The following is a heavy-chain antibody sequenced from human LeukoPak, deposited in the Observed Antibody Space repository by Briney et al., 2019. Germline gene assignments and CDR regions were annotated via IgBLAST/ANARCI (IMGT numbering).Heavy chain of an antibody. Sequence: GESMRISSKGSGYSITSYLISWVRQIPGKGLEWMGRIDPSDSYTNYRPSFQGHVTISADKSISTAYLQWSSLKASDTAMYYCASHGYSSSWSFDYWGQGTLVTVSS. D-gene: IGHD6-13*01. J-gene: IGHJ4*02. CDR1: GYSITSYL. V-gene: IGHV5-10-1*01. CDR2: IDPSDSYT. CDR3: ASHGYSSSWSFDY.